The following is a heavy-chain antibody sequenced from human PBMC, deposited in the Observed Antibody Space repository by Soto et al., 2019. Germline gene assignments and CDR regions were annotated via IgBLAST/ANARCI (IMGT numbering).Heavy chain of an antibody. CDR2: IIPIFGTA. CDR3: ASGFPDAFDI. J-gene: IGHJ3*02. Sequence: GASVKVSCKASGYTFNGYYMHWGRQAPGQGLEWMGGIIPIFGTANYAQKFQGRVTITADESTSTAYMELSSLRSEDTAVYYCASGFPDAFDIWGQGTMVTVSS. V-gene: IGHV1-69*13. CDR1: GYTFNGYY.